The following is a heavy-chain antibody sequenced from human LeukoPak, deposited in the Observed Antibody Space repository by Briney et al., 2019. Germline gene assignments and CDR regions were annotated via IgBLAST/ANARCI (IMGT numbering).Heavy chain of an antibody. J-gene: IGHJ2*01. CDR3: ARKADTYYYGSGRGWYFDL. Sequence: PSETLSLTCAVSGGSISSSNWWSWVRQPPGKGLEWIGEIYHSGSTNYNPSLKSRVTISVDRSKNQFSLKLSSVTAADTAVYYCARKADTYYYGSGRGWYFDLWGRGTLVTVSS. CDR1: GGSISSSNW. V-gene: IGHV4-4*02. CDR2: IYHSGST. D-gene: IGHD3-10*01.